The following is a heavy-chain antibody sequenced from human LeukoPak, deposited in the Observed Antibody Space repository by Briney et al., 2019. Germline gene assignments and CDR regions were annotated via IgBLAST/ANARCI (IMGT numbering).Heavy chain of an antibody. D-gene: IGHD3-16*01. CDR2: IIPLVCTT. J-gene: IGHJ4*02. Sequence: SVKGSCKTSGGTFSNYGITWVRQAPGQGLEWMGGIIPLVCTTDYSQNFQGRVTITADKSTSTVYMEIRNLRSEDTAVYYCARVAEYDDNSATSMFYFDYWGQGTLVTVPS. V-gene: IGHV1-69*06. CDR3: ARVAEYDDNSATSMFYFDY. CDR1: GGTFSNYG.